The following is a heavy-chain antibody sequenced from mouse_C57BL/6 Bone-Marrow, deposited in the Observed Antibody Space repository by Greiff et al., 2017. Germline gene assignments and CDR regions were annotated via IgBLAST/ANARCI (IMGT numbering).Heavy chain of an antibody. J-gene: IGHJ2*01. Sequence: VNLVESGAELVRPGASVKLSCKASGYTFTDYYINWVKHRPGQGLEWIARIYPGSGNTYYNEKFKGKATLTAEKSSSTAYMQLSSLTSEDSAVYFCARRRCFDYWGQGTTLTVSS. V-gene: IGHV1-76*01. CDR2: IYPGSGNT. CDR3: ARRRCFDY. CDR1: GYTFTDYY.